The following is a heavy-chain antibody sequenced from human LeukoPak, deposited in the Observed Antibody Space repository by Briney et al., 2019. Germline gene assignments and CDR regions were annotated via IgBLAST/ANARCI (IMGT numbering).Heavy chain of an antibody. Sequence: GEALKISCKGSGYSFTNYWIGWVRQMPGKGLEWMGIIYPGDSDTRYSPSFQGQVTLSADKSISTAYLQWSSLKASDTAMFYCARLVMVTATSDYYFDYWGQGTLVTVSS. CDR3: ARLVMVTATSDYYFDY. CDR1: GYSFTNYW. V-gene: IGHV5-51*01. CDR2: IYPGDSDT. J-gene: IGHJ4*02. D-gene: IGHD2-21*02.